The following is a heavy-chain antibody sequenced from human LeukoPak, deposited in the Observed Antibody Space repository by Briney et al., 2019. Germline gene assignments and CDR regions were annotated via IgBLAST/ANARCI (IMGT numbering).Heavy chain of an antibody. V-gene: IGHV1-2*02. Sequence: ASVKVSCKASGYTFTGYYMHWVRQAPGQGLEWMGWINPNSGGTNYAQKFQGRVTMTRDTSISTAYMELSRLRSDDTAVYYCARTPKMATMKYFDYWGQGTLVTVSS. J-gene: IGHJ4*02. CDR2: INPNSGGT. CDR3: ARTPKMATMKYFDY. D-gene: IGHD5-24*01. CDR1: GYTFTGYY.